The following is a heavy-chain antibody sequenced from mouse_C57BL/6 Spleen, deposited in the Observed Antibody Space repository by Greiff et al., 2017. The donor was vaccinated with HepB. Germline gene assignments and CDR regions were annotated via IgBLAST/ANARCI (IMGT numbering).Heavy chain of an antibody. CDR1: GYAFSSSW. Sequence: QVQLKQSGPELVKPGASVKISCKASGYAFSSSWMNWVKQRPGKGLEWIGRIYPGDGDTNYNGKFKGKATLTADKSSSTAYMQLSSLTSEDSAVYYCARVWERGYFDYWGQGTTLTVSS. J-gene: IGHJ2*01. CDR2: IYPGDGDT. D-gene: IGHD4-1*01. V-gene: IGHV1-82*01. CDR3: ARVWERGYFDY.